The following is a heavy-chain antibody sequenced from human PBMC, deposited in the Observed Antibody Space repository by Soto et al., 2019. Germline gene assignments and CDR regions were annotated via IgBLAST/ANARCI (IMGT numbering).Heavy chain of an antibody. Sequence: QVQVVESGGGVVQPGRSLRLSCAASGFTFRSYAIHWVRQAPGKGLEWVAVISRDGTNKYYVDSVKGRFTISRDNSKDTVYLQMNSLGDEDSAMFYCARSRSGAVADSFDFWGQGTLVTVSS. J-gene: IGHJ4*02. CDR1: GFTFRSYA. CDR2: ISRDGTNK. CDR3: ARSRSGAVADSFDF. V-gene: IGHV3-30*04. D-gene: IGHD3-10*01.